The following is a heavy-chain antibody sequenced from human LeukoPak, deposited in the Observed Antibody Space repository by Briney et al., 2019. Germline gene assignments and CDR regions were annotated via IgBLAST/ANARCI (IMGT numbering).Heavy chain of an antibody. Sequence: GGSLRLSCAASGFTFSSYAMSWVRQAPGKGLEWVSAISGSGGSTYYADSVKGQFTISRDNSKNTLYLQMNSLRAEDTAVYYCAKVLAALQELDYWGQGTLVTVSS. CDR3: AKVLAALQELDY. CDR2: ISGSGGST. D-gene: IGHD6-6*01. CDR1: GFTFSSYA. V-gene: IGHV3-23*01. J-gene: IGHJ4*02.